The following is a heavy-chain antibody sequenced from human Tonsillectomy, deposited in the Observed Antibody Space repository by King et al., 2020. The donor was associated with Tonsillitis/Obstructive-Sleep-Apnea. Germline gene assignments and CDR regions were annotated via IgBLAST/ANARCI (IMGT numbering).Heavy chain of an antibody. CDR2: IRSSSFGVTT. J-gene: IGHJ4*02. D-gene: IGHD1-7*01. CDR1: GFTFGAYA. Sequence: VQLVESGGGLVKPGRSLRLSCTASGFTFGAYAMSWFRQAPGKGREGGGFIRSSSFGVTTEFAASVRCSFTISRDDSKSIAYLQLNSLKIEDTAVYYCTRQSPGGTLVFDYWGQGTLVTVSS. CDR3: TRQSPGGTLVFDY. V-gene: IGHV3-49*05.